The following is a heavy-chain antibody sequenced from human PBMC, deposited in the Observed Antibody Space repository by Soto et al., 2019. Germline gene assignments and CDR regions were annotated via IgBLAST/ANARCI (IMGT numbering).Heavy chain of an antibody. CDR3: ARGNSAKAVMITEG. CDR1: GFTFSSYS. CDR2: ISSSSRTI. J-gene: IGHJ4*02. Sequence: EVQLVESGGGLTQPGGSLRLSCVASGFTFSSYSMNWVRQAPGKGLEWVSCISSSSRTIYYADSVKGRFTISRDNAKNSLYLQMNSLRAEDTAVYYWARGNSAKAVMITEGWGQGTLVTVSS. D-gene: IGHD3-16*01. V-gene: IGHV3-48*01.